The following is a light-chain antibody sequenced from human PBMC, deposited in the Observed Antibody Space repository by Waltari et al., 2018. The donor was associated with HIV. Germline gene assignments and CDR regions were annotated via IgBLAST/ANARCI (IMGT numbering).Light chain of an antibody. V-gene: IGKV3-11*01. CDR3: QQRSSWPLT. J-gene: IGKJ4*01. CDR2: DAS. CDR1: QTVSTY. Sequence: EIVLTQSPGTLSLFPGERATLSCRASQTVSTYLAWSQQKPGQAPRLLIYDASNRATGIPARFSGSGSGTDFTLTISSLEPEDFAIYYCQQRSSWPLTFGGGTKVEI.